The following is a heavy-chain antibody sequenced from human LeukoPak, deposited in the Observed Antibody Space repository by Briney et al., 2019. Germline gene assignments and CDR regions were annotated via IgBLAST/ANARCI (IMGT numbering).Heavy chain of an antibody. Sequence: SETLSLTCTVSGGSISSGSYYWSWIRQPAGEGLEWIGRIYTSGSTNYNPSLKSRVTISVDTSKNQFSLKLSSVTAADTAVYHCAREGVGTGGYYWGQGTLVTVSS. CDR3: AREGVGTGGYY. CDR2: IYTSGST. V-gene: IGHV4-61*02. CDR1: GGSISSGSYY. J-gene: IGHJ4*02. D-gene: IGHD2-8*02.